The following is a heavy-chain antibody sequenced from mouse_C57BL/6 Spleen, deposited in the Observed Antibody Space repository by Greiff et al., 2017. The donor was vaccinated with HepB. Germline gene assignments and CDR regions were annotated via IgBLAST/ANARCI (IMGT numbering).Heavy chain of an antibody. V-gene: IGHV5-17*01. CDR2: ISSGSSTI. D-gene: IGHD5-5*01. CDR1: GFTFSDYG. J-gene: IGHJ4*01. Sequence: EVQLVESGGGLVKPGGSLKLSCAASGFTFSDYGMHWVRQAPEKGLEWVAYISSGSSTIYYADTVKGRFTISRDNAKNTVFLQMTSLTSEDTAMCYCARGYLVCMDYWGQGTSVTVSS. CDR3: ARGYLVCMDY.